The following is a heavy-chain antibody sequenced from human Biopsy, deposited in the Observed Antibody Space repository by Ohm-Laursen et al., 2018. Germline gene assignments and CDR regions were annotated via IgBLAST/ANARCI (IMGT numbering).Heavy chain of an antibody. D-gene: IGHD3-9*01. Sequence: SLRLSCAASGFTLSDGMTWVRQAPGKGLAWASSITTDSGRIFYADSVRGRFTISRDNSKNTLYLQMNSLRAEDTAEYYCARHLRYNDYWGQGTLVTVSS. CDR1: GFTLSDG. J-gene: IGHJ4*02. CDR2: ITTDSGRI. V-gene: IGHV3-23*01. CDR3: ARHLRYNDY.